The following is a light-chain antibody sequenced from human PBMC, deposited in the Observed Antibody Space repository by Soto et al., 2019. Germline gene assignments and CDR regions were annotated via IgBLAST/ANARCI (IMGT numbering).Light chain of an antibody. CDR1: NGAVTSGHY. V-gene: IGLV7-46*01. CDR3: LLSYSGAAI. J-gene: IGLJ2*01. CDR2: ETS. Sequence: QAVVTQEPSLTVSPGGPVTFTCGSRNGAVTSGHYPYWFQQKPGQAPKTLIYETSNKHSWTPARFSGSLLGGKAALTLSGAQPEDEADYYCLLSYSGAAIFGGGTKVTVL.